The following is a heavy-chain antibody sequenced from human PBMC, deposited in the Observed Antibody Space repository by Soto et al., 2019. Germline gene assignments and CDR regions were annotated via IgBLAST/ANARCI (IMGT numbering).Heavy chain of an antibody. J-gene: IGHJ5*02. V-gene: IGHV1-18*01. CDR3: ARVVPGAEAWFGP. D-gene: IGHD2-2*01. CDR2: ISLYSDGT. Sequence: QVQLVQSGGEVKRPGASVKVSCKTSGYTFSNYGITWVRQAPGQPLGSLGWISLYSDGTNYAQKLQGRVSMTTDTSTTSAYMGPRSLRSDDTAVYYCARVVPGAEAWFGPWGKGTLVPVSS. CDR1: GYTFSNYG.